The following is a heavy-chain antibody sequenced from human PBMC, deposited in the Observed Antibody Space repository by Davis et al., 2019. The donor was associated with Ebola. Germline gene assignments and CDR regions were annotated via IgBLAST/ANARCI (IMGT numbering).Heavy chain of an antibody. CDR1: GFTFSSYS. D-gene: IGHD4-17*01. J-gene: IGHJ4*02. CDR2: ISSSSSYI. V-gene: IGHV3-21*01. Sequence: PGGSLRLSCAASGFTFSSYSMNWVRQAPGKGLELVSSISSSSSYIYYADSVKGRFTISRDNAKNSLYLQMNSLRAEDTAVYYCARERAVTYFDYWGQGTLVTVSS. CDR3: ARERAVTYFDY.